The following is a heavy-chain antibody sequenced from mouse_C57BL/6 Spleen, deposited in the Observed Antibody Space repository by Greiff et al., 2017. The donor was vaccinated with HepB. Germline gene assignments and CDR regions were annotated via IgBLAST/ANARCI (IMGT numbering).Heavy chain of an antibody. CDR1: GFTFSSYA. CDR2: ISDGGSYT. J-gene: IGHJ4*01. CDR3: ASYYDYDDGYYYAMDY. Sequence: EVQVVESGGGLVKPGGSLKLSCAASGFTFSSYAMSWVRQTPEKRLEWVATISDGGSYTYYPDNVKGRFTISRDNAKNNLYLQMSHLKSEDTAMYYCASYYDYDDGYYYAMDYWGQGTSVTVSS. D-gene: IGHD2-4*01. V-gene: IGHV5-4*01.